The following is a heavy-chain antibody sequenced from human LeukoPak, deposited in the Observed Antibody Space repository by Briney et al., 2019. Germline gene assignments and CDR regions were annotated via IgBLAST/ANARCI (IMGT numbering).Heavy chain of an antibody. D-gene: IGHD3-22*01. CDR3: AKESLVVIESYFDN. CDR2: ITGSGQTK. CDR1: GITLSNYA. V-gene: IGHV3-23*01. J-gene: IGHJ4*02. Sequence: GGSLRLSCVVSGITLSNYAMSWVRRAPGKGLEWVSAITGSGQTKYYTDSVKGRFTMSRDNSKNTLYLQMNSLRDEDTAEYFCAKESLVVIESYFDNWGQGTLVLVSS.